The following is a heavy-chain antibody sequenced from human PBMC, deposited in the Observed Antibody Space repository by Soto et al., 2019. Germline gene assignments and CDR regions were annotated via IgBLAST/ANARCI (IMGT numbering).Heavy chain of an antibody. J-gene: IGHJ6*02. CDR3: TTDPTWIQLWGPDADSYYYYGMDV. CDR2: IKSKTDGGTT. Sequence: PGGSLRLSCAASGFIFSGSAIHWVRQASGKGLEWVARIKSKTDGGTTDYAAPVKGRFTISRDGSKNTLYLQMNSLKTEDTAVYYCTTDPTWIQLWGPDADSYYYYGMDVWGQGTTVTVSS. CDR1: GFIFSGSA. D-gene: IGHD5-18*01. V-gene: IGHV3-15*01.